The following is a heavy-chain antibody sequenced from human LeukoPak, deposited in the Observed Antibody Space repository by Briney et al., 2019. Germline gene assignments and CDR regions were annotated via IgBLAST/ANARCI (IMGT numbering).Heavy chain of an antibody. CDR1: GFSFSGHW. J-gene: IGHJ4*02. Sequence: GGSLRLSCTASGFSFSGHWVHWARQLPGKGLVWVSRISPTGSTTSYADSVKGRFTVSRANAKNTLYLQVNNLRAEDTAVYYCARGPNSNWSGLDFWGQGTLLTVSS. V-gene: IGHV3-74*01. CDR2: ISPTGSTT. CDR3: ARGPNSNWSGLDF. D-gene: IGHD6-6*01.